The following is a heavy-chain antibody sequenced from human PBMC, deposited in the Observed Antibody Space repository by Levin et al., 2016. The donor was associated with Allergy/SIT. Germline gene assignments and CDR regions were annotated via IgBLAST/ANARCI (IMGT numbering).Heavy chain of an antibody. V-gene: IGHV3-30*02. CDR3: AKGGGGQWLVTTFDY. CDR1: GFTFSSYG. D-gene: IGHD6-19*01. J-gene: IGHJ4*02. CDR2: IRYDGSNK. Sequence: GGSLRLSCAASGFTFSSYGMHWVRQAPGKGLEWVAFIRYDGSNKYYADSVKGRFTISRDNSKNTLYLQMNSLRAEDTAVYYCAKGGGGQWLVTTFDYWGQGTLVTVSS.